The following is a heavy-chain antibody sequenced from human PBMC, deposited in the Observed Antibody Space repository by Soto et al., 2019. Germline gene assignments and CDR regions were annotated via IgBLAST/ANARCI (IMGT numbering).Heavy chain of an antibody. D-gene: IGHD1-1*01. J-gene: IGHJ6*03. CDR3: ARGFEGERGYYYYYMDV. Sequence: QVQLQQWGAGLLKPSETLSLTCAVYGGSFSGYYWSWIRQPPGKGLEWIGEINHSGSTNYNPSLKCRVTRSVDTSKDQFSLKLSSATAADTAGYYCARGFEGERGYYYYYMDVWGKGTTVTVS. CDR2: INHSGST. V-gene: IGHV4-34*01. CDR1: GGSFSGYY.